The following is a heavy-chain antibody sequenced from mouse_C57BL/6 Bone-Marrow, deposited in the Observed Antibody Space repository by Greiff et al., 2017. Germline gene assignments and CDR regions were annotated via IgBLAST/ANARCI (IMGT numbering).Heavy chain of an antibody. CDR1: GYTFTSYW. Sequence: QVQLQQSGAELVKPGASVKMSCKASGYTFTSYWITWVKQRPGQGLEWIGDIYPGSGSTNYNEKFKSKATLTVDTSSSTAYMQLSSLTSEDSAVYYCAREGFYYGRNYAMDYWGQGTSVTVSS. V-gene: IGHV1-55*01. D-gene: IGHD1-1*01. CDR3: AREGFYYGRNYAMDY. CDR2: IYPGSGST. J-gene: IGHJ4*01.